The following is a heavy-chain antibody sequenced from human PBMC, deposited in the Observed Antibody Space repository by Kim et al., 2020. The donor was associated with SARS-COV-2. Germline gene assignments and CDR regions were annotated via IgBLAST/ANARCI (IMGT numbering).Heavy chain of an antibody. CDR1: GFTFSNYG. CDR3: ARDSSSWNYFAS. CDR2: IWYDGSNN. Sequence: GGSLRLSCAASGFTFSNYGMHWVRQAPGKGLEWVAIIWYDGSNNYYADSVKGRFTISRDNSKNSLYLQMNSLRAEDTAVYYCARDSSSWNYFASWGQGTL. J-gene: IGHJ4*02. V-gene: IGHV3-33*01. D-gene: IGHD6-13*01.